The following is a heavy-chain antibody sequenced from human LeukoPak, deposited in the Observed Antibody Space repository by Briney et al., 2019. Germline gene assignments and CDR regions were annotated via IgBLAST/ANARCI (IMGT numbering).Heavy chain of an antibody. D-gene: IGHD3-10*01. J-gene: IGHJ4*02. CDR3: SRHAKTYYGSGSYSTNFDY. CDR1: GGSILSYY. Sequence: SETLSLTCTVSGGSILSYYWSWIRQPPGKGLEWIGYIYYSGSTNYNPSLKSRVTISVDTSKNQFSLKLSSVTAADTAVYYCSRHAKTYYGSGSYSTNFDYWGQGTLVTVSS. CDR2: IYYSGST. V-gene: IGHV4-59*08.